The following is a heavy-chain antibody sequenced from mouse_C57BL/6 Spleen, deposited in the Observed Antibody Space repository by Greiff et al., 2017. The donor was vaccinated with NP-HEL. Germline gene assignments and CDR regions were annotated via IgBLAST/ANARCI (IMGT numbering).Heavy chain of an antibody. D-gene: IGHD1-1*01. Sequence: QVQLQQPGAELVKPGASVKLSCKASGYTFTSYWMHWVKQRPGQGLEWIGMIHPNSGSTNYNEKFKSKATLTVDKSSSTAYMQLSSLTSEDSAVYYCARSGADYGSSPYYFDYWGQGTTLTVSS. CDR2: IHPNSGST. CDR3: ARSGADYGSSPYYFDY. CDR1: GYTFTSYW. V-gene: IGHV1-64*01. J-gene: IGHJ2*01.